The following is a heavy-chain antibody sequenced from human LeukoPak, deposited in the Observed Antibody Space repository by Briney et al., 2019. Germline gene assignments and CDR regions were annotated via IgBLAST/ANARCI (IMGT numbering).Heavy chain of an antibody. J-gene: IGHJ3*02. V-gene: IGHV1-18*01. CDR1: GYTFTSYG. Sequence: ASVKVSCKASGYTFTSYGISWVRQAPGQGLEWMGWIGPYNGNTNYAQKVQGRVTMTTDTSTSTAYMELRSLRSDDTAVYYCAAVDTTMGDAFDIWGQGTMVTVSS. CDR3: AAVDTTMGDAFDI. CDR2: IGPYNGNT. D-gene: IGHD5-18*01.